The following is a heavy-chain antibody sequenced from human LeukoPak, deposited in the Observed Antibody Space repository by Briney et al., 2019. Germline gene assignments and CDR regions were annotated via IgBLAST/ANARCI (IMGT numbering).Heavy chain of an antibody. V-gene: IGHV1-18*01. CDR3: ARDRIGGYDALFDY. J-gene: IGHJ4*02. Sequence: ASVKVSCKASGGTFSSYAISWVRQAPGQGLEWMGWISAYNGNTNYAQKLQGRVTMTTDTSTSTAYMELRSLRSDDTAVYYCARDRIGGYDALFDYWGQGTLVTVSS. CDR1: GGTFSSYA. D-gene: IGHD5-12*01. CDR2: ISAYNGNT.